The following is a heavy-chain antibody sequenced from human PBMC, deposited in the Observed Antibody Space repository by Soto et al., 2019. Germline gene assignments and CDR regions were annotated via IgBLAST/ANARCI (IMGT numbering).Heavy chain of an antibody. D-gene: IGHD3-9*01. J-gene: IGHJ4*02. CDR1: GGSFSGYY. V-gene: IGHV4-34*01. CDR3: ARARDFDWLFPPHGPYYFDY. CDR2: INHSGST. Sequence: SETLSLTCAVYGGSFSGYYWSWIRQPPGKGLEWIGEINHSGSTNYNPSLKSRVTISVDTSKNQFSLKLSSVTAADTAVYYCARARDFDWLFPPHGPYYFDYWGQGTLVTVSS.